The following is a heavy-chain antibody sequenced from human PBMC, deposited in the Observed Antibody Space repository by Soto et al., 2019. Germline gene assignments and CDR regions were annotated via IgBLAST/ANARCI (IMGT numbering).Heavy chain of an antibody. Sequence: SETLSLTCTVSGGSVSSGSYYWSWIRQPPGKGLEWIGYIYYSGSTNYNPSLKSRVTISVDTSKNQFSLKLSSVTAADTAVYYCARAVVIMGTMVWFDYWGQGTLVTVSS. J-gene: IGHJ4*02. CDR2: IYYSGST. D-gene: IGHD3-10*01. CDR1: GGSVSSGSYY. CDR3: ARAVVIMGTMVWFDY. V-gene: IGHV4-61*01.